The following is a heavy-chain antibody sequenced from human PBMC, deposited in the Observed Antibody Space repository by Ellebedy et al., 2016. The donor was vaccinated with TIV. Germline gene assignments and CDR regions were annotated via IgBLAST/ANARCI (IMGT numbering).Heavy chain of an antibody. V-gene: IGHV3-30*04. Sequence: PGESLKISCAASGFNFNSYALHWVRQAPGKGLEWVSLISYHGSDKYYADSVKGRFTISRDNSKNTLDLQMNNLRTEDTAVYYCARDPDAFGDQYFDLWGQGTLVTVSS. J-gene: IGHJ5*01. CDR1: GFNFNSYA. D-gene: IGHD3-10*01. CDR2: ISYHGSDK. CDR3: ARDPDAFGDQYFDL.